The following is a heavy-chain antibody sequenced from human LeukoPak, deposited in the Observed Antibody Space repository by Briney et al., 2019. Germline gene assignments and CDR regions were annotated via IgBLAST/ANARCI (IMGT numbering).Heavy chain of an antibody. CDR1: GFTFTTYG. CDR3: ARGCLPAFAYDY. D-gene: IGHD2-8*01. CDR2: IWSDGSNK. J-gene: IGHJ4*02. V-gene: IGHV3-33*01. Sequence: HPGGSLRLSCAASGFTFTTYGMHWVRQAPGKGLEWVAVIWSDGSNKYYADSVKGRFTVSGDNSKNTLYLQMNSLRAEDTAVYYCARGCLPAFAYDYWGQGTLVTVSS.